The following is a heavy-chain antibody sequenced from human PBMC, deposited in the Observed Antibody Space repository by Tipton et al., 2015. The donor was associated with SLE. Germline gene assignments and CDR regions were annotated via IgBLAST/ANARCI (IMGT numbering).Heavy chain of an antibody. J-gene: IGHJ5*01. V-gene: IGHV4-34*01. D-gene: IGHD6-19*01. CDR3: ARLAPGYSSGWFDS. CDR2: VYHSGRT. Sequence: TLSLTCAVYGGSFSGYHWTWIRQPPGKGLEWIGEVYHSGRTDSNPSLKSRVTISVDTSKNQFSLNLTSVTAADTAVYYCARLAPGYSSGWFDSWGQGTLVTVSS. CDR1: GGSFSGYH.